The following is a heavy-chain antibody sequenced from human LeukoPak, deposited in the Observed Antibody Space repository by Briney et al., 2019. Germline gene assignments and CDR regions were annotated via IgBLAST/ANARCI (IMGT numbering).Heavy chain of an antibody. V-gene: IGHV1-69*05. CDR1: VGTFSSYA. CDR2: IIPIFGTA. Sequence: ASVKVSCKASVGTFSSYAISWVRQAPGQGLEWMGGIIPIFGTANYAQKFQGRVTITTDESTSTAYMELRSLRSDDTAVYYCARDKAVTTEVTQHFQHWGQGSLVTVSS. D-gene: IGHD4-23*01. J-gene: IGHJ1*01. CDR3: ARDKAVTTEVTQHFQH.